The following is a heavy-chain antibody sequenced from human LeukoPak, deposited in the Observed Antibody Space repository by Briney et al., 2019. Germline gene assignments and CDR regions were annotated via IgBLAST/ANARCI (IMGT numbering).Heavy chain of an antibody. CDR1: GGSFSGYY. D-gene: IGHD6-13*01. V-gene: IGHV4-34*01. Sequence: SETLSLTCAVYGGSFSGYYWSWIRQPPGKGLEWIGEINHSGSTNYNPSLKSRVTISVDTSKNQFSLKLSSVTAADTAVYYRARGGGIAAAGRRRADYWGQGTLVTVSS. CDR2: INHSGST. J-gene: IGHJ4*02. CDR3: ARGGGIAAAGRRRADY.